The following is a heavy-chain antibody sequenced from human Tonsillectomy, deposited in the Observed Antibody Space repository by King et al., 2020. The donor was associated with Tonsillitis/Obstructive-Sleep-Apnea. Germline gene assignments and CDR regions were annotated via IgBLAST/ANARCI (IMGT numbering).Heavy chain of an antibody. Sequence: VQLVESGGGVVRPGGSLRLSCAASGFTFDDYGMSWVRQAPGKGLGWVSGFNWNGGSTGFADSLKGRFTISRDNAKNSLSLQMNRLRAEDTALYYCARVSYCSSTSCYEFGYYYYYMDVWGKGTTVTVSS. J-gene: IGHJ6*03. V-gene: IGHV3-20*04. CDR3: ARVSYCSSTSCYEFGYYYYYMDV. CDR1: GFTFDDYG. CDR2: FNWNGGST. D-gene: IGHD2-2*01.